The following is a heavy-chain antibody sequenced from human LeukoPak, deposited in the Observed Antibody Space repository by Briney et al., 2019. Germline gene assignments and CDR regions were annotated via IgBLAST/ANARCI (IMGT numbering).Heavy chain of an antibody. CDR2: IYYSGTT. V-gene: IGHV4-39*01. D-gene: IGHD4-11*01. Sequence: SETLSLTCTVSGGSIRNSGYYWGWIRQPPGKGLEWIGSIYYSGTTYYNPSLKSRVTISVDTSKNQFSLRLTSVTAADTAVYYCARHVLQYYRTGLDPWGQGTLVTVSS. CDR1: GGSIRNSGYY. J-gene: IGHJ5*02. CDR3: ARHVLQYYRTGLDP.